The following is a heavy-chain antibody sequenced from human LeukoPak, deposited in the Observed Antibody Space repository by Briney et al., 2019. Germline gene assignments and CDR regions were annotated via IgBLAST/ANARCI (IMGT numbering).Heavy chain of an antibody. V-gene: IGHV1-18*01. D-gene: IGHD3-22*01. Sequence: GASVKVSCKASGYTFTSYGISWVRQAPGQGLEWMGWISAYNGNTNYAQKLQGRVTMTTDTSTGTAYMELRSLRSDGTAVYYCAVTYYYDSSIRPLDYWGQGTLVTVSS. CDR1: GYTFTSYG. CDR3: AVTYYYDSSIRPLDY. CDR2: ISAYNGNT. J-gene: IGHJ4*02.